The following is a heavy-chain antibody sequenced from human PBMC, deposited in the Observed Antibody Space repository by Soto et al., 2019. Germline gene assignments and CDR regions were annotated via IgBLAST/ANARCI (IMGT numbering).Heavy chain of an antibody. CDR1: GFTFSSYA. Sequence: GGSLRLSCAASGFTFSSYAMSWVRQAPGKGLEWVSAISGSGGSTYYADSVKGRFTISRDNSKNTLYLQMNSLRAEDTAVYYCAKDLKPFHADPCEDCYSILFDYWGQGTLVTVSS. D-gene: IGHD2-21*01. CDR3: AKDLKPFHADPCEDCYSILFDY. CDR2: ISGSGGST. J-gene: IGHJ4*02. V-gene: IGHV3-23*01.